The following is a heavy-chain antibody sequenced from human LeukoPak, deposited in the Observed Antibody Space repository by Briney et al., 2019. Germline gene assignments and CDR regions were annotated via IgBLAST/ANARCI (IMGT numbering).Heavy chain of an antibody. CDR3: ARGRGERDVVVDYYYYMDV. CDR2: MNPNSGNT. CDR1: GYTFTSYD. D-gene: IGHD2-15*01. J-gene: IGHJ6*03. Sequence: ASVMVSCKASGYTFTSYDINWVRQATGQGLEWMGWMNPNSGNTGYAQKFQGRVTMTRNSSISTAYMELSSLRSDDTAVYYCARGRGERDVVVDYYYYMDVWGKGTPVTVSS. V-gene: IGHV1-8*01.